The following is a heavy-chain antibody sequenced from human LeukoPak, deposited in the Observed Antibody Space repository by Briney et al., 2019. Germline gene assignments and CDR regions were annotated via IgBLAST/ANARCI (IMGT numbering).Heavy chain of an antibody. CDR1: GYTFTSYA. CDR2: INAGNGNT. J-gene: IGHJ6*02. V-gene: IGHV1-3*01. D-gene: IGHD1-26*01. Sequence: ASVKVSCKASGYTFTSYAMHWVRQAPGQRLEWMGWINAGNGNTKYSQKFQGRVTITRDTSASTAYMELSGLRSEDTAVYYCARGLDVGAPPDYYYYGMDVWGQGTTVTVSS. CDR3: ARGLDVGAPPDYYYYGMDV.